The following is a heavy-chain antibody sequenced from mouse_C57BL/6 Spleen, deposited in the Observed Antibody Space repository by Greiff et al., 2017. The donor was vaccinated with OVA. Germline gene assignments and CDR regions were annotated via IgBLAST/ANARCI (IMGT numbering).Heavy chain of an antibody. Sequence: VKLQQPGAELVKPGASVKLSCKASGYTFTSYWMHWVKQRPGQGLEWIGMIHPNSGSTNYNEKFKSKATLTVDKSSSTAYMQLSSLTSEDSAVYYCARDFITTVVAHWYFDVWGTGTTVTVSS. CDR1: GYTFTSYW. J-gene: IGHJ1*03. V-gene: IGHV1-64*01. D-gene: IGHD1-1*01. CDR2: IHPNSGST. CDR3: ARDFITTVVAHWYFDV.